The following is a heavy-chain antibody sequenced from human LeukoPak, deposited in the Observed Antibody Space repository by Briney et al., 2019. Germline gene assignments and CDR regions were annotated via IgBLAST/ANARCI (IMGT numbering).Heavy chain of an antibody. J-gene: IGHJ5*02. V-gene: IGHV1-2*02. CDR3: ARSQAGYCSGGSCYSMVLGIDP. CDR1: GYTFTGYY. Sequence: ASVKVSCKASGYTFTGYYMHWVRQAPGQGLEWMGWINPNSGGTNYAQKFQGRVTMTRDTSISTAYMELSRLRSDDTAVYYCARSQAGYCSGGSCYSMVLGIDPWGQGTLVTVSS. CDR2: INPNSGGT. D-gene: IGHD2-15*01.